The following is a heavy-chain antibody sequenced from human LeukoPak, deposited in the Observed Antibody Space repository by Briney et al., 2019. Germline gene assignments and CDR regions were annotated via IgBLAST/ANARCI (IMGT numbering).Heavy chain of an antibody. CDR2: ISSSSSYT. CDR3: ARAPYYDILTGYYPLPNYFDY. J-gene: IGHJ4*02. V-gene: IGHV3-11*03. D-gene: IGHD3-9*01. Sequence: GGSLRLSCAASGFTFSSYAMSWIRQAPGKGLEWVSYISSSSSYTNYADSVKGRFTISRDNAKNSLYLQMNSLRAEDTAVYYCARAPYYDILTGYYPLPNYFDYWGQGTLVTVSS. CDR1: GFTFSSYA.